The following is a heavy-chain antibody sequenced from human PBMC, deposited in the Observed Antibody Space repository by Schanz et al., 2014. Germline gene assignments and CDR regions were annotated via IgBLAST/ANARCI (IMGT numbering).Heavy chain of an antibody. Sequence: EMQLLESGGGLAQPGGSLRLSCAASGFTLSNYAMSWVRQAPGKGLEWVSALSEGGGGTHYADSVRGRFTISSDSSKNTLYLQMSSLRADDTAVYYCAKGRFGELSAFDIWGQGTMVTVSS. CDR1: GFTLSNYA. J-gene: IGHJ3*02. CDR3: AKGRFGELSAFDI. CDR2: LSEGGGGT. V-gene: IGHV3-23*01. D-gene: IGHD3-10*01.